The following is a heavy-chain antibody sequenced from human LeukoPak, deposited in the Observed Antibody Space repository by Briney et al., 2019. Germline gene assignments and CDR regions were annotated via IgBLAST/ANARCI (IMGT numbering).Heavy chain of an antibody. V-gene: IGHV3-23*01. CDR1: GFTFSSYA. J-gene: IGHJ6*02. D-gene: IGHD1-26*01. CDR2: ISGSGGST. CDR3: AKDDDSGSYWSYYYYGMDV. Sequence: PGGSLRLSCAASGFTFSSYAMSWVRQAPGKGLEWVSAISGSGGSTYYADSVKGRFTISRDNSKNTLYLQMNSLRAEDTAVYYCAKDDDSGSYWSYYYYGMDVWGQGTTVTVSS.